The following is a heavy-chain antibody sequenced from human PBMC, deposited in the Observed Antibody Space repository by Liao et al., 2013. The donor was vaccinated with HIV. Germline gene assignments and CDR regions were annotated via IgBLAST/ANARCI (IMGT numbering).Heavy chain of an antibody. CDR2: IHYSGST. CDR1: GDPISSRDHY. J-gene: IGHJ1*01. D-gene: IGHD6-13*01. V-gene: IGHV4-39*07. Sequence: QLQLQESGPGLVKPSETLSLTCTVSGDPISSRDHYWGWIRQPPGKGLEWIGSIHYSGSTYLNPSLNSRVAISVDTSKNQFSLKVNSVTAADTAVYYCARVYSSTWYEFFQHWGQGTLVTVSS. CDR3: ARVYSSTWYEFFQH.